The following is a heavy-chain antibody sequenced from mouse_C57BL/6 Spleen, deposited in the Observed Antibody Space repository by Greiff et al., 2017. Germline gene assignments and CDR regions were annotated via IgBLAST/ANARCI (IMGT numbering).Heavy chain of an antibody. J-gene: IGHJ1*03. V-gene: IGHV1-15*01. CDR3: TRGGFSTTVVATRNWYFDV. Sequence: VKLLESGAELVRPGASVTLSCKASGYTFTDYEMHWVKQTPVHGLEWIGAIDPETGGTAYNQKFKGKAKLTADQSSSTAYMELRSLTSEDSAVYYCTRGGFSTTVVATRNWYFDVWGTGTTVTVSS. CDR2: IDPETGGT. CDR1: GYTFTDYE. D-gene: IGHD1-1*01.